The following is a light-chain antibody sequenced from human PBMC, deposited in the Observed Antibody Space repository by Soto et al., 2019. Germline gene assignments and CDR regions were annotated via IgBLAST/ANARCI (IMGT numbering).Light chain of an antibody. J-gene: IGKJ4*01. CDR3: QQYNSWPLT. V-gene: IGKV3-15*01. CDR2: GAS. CDR1: QSVNSN. Sequence: EIVMTQSPATPSVSPGERATLSCRASQSVNSNVARYQQKPSQAPMHLISGASTRATGVPARCSGSVSGTETTLNNSRRQSEDFAVYYCQQYNSWPLTFRGGTKAEIK.